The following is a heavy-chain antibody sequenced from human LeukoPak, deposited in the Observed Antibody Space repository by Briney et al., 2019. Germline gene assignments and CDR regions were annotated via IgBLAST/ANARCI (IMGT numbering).Heavy chain of an antibody. V-gene: IGHV4-59*08. D-gene: IGHD1-26*01. CDR2: IYYSGGT. J-gene: IGHJ4*02. CDR3: ARLTYDYTGNYYLYYFDY. Sequence: PSETLSLTCTVSGVSISGYYWSWIRQPPGKGLEWIGYIYYSGGTNYHPSPKSRVTMSVDTSKNQFSLKLSSVTAADTAVYYCARLTYDYTGNYYLYYFDYWGQGTLVTISS. CDR1: GVSISGYY.